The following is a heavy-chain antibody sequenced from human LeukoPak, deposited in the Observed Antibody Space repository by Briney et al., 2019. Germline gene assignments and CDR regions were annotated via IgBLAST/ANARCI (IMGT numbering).Heavy chain of an antibody. Sequence: GGSLRLSCAASGFTFISNAMSWVRQAPGKGLEWVSSISNSGGRTFYTDSVKGRFTISRDNSKITLYLQMNSLRAEDTAVYYCACSIAAAGTHFSFDYWGQGTLVTVSS. CDR1: GFTFISNA. D-gene: IGHD6-13*01. CDR3: ACSIAAAGTHFSFDY. J-gene: IGHJ4*02. CDR2: ISNSGGRT. V-gene: IGHV3-23*01.